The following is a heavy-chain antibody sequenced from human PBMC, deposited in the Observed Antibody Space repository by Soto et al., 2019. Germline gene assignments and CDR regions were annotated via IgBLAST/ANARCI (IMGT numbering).Heavy chain of an antibody. CDR2: ISWNGGMI. J-gene: IGHJ5*02. D-gene: IGHD6-13*01. CDR1: GFTFDDYA. Sequence: PGGSLRLSCAASGFTFDDYAMHWVRQAPGKGLEWVSGISWNGGMIGYADSVKGRFTISRDNAKNSLYLQMNSLRTEDTALYYCAKDSTISAAGWFDPWGRGTLVTVSS. V-gene: IGHV3-9*01. CDR3: AKDSTISAAGWFDP.